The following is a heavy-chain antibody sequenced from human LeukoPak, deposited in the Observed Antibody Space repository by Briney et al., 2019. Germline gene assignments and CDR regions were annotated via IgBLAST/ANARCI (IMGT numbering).Heavy chain of an antibody. V-gene: IGHV3-74*01. J-gene: IGHJ3*02. Sequence: GGSLRLSCAASGLTFSSYWMHWVRQAPGKGLVWVSHINSDGSGTTYADFVKGRFTIPRDNAKNTLYLQMSSLRAEDTAVYYCARGTVAGFARAFDIWGQGTMVTVSS. D-gene: IGHD6-19*01. CDR2: INSDGSGT. CDR1: GLTFSSYW. CDR3: ARGTVAGFARAFDI.